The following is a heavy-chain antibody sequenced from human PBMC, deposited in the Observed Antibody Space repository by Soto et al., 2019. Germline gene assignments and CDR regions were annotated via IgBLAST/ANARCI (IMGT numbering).Heavy chain of an antibody. CDR2: IYHSGST. CDR1: GGSISSSRCP. J-gene: IGHJ4*02. V-gene: IGHV4-30-2*01. Sequence: PSETLSLTCTVSGGSISSSRCPWGWIRQPPGKGLEWIGYIYHSGSTYYNPSLKSRVTISVDRSKNQFSLKLSSVTAADTAVYYCARVTDYWGQGTLVTVS. CDR3: ARVTDY.